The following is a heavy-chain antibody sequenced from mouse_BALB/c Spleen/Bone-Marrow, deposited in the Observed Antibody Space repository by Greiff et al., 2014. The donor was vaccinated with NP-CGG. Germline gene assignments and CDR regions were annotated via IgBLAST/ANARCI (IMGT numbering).Heavy chain of an antibody. D-gene: IGHD1-1*01. CDR3: AREGRGYYGSSGAAMDY. CDR2: IWAGGST. Sequence: VQLVESGPGLVAPSQSLSITCTVSGFSLTSYGVHWVRQPPGKGLEWLGVIWAGGSTSYNLALMSRMSINQDNSKSHVFLKLNSLQTDATATYYCAREGRGYYGSSGAAMDYWGQGTSVTVSS. J-gene: IGHJ4*01. V-gene: IGHV2-9*02. CDR1: GFSLTSYG.